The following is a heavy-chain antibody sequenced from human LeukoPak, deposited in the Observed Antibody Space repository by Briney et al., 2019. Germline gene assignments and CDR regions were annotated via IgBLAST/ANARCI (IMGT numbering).Heavy chain of an antibody. CDR1: GFSVGGYW. Sequence: GGSLRLSCAASGFSVGGYWMHWVRHGPGMGLGWVSRINSDGSSISYADSVKGRFSISRDNAKNTLYLQTNSLRAEDTAVYYCTRGASGYGNFDYWGQGTLVTVSS. CDR2: INSDGSSI. CDR3: TRGASGYGNFDY. D-gene: IGHD5-12*01. J-gene: IGHJ4*02. V-gene: IGHV3-74*01.